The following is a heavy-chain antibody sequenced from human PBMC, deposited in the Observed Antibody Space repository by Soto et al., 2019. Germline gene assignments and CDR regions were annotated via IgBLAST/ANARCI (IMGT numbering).Heavy chain of an antibody. Sequence: EVQLLESGGGLAQPGGSLRLSCAASGFTICSSAMSWVRQAPGKGLEWVSMIRNSGGSTYYADSVEGRFTISRDNSKNTLSLQMTSLRAEDTAVYYCAKDRGDNGGYPIFDHWGQGTLVTVSS. CDR2: IRNSGGST. J-gene: IGHJ4*02. CDR1: GFTICSSA. D-gene: IGHD3-22*01. CDR3: AKDRGDNGGYPIFDH. V-gene: IGHV3-23*01.